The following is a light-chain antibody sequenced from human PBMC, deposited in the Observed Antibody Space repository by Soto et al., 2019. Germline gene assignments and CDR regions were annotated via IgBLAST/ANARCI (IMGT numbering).Light chain of an antibody. CDR3: QQYDNLLPMYT. J-gene: IGKJ2*01. CDR2: DAS. V-gene: IGKV1-33*01. Sequence: DIQMTQSPSSLSASVGDRVTITCQASQDISNYLNWYQQKPGKAPKLLIYDASNLETGVPSRFSGSGSGTDFTFTISSLQAEDIATYYCQQYDNLLPMYTFGQGTKLEIK. CDR1: QDISNY.